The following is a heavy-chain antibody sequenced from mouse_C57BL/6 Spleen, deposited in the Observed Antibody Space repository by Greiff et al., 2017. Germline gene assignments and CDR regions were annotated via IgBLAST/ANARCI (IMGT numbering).Heavy chain of an antibody. CDR1: GFTFSDYY. Sequence: EVKLVESEGGLVQPGSSMKLSCTASGFTFSDYYMAWVRQVPEKGLEWVANINYDGSSTYYLDSLKSRFIISRDNAKTILYLQMSSLKSEDTATYYCARGGGDYCDYWGQDTTLTVSS. J-gene: IGHJ2*01. CDR2: INYDGSST. V-gene: IGHV5-16*01. CDR3: ARGGGDYCDY.